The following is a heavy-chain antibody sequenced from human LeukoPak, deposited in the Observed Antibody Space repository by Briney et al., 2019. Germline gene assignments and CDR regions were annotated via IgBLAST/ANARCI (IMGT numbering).Heavy chain of an antibody. CDR2: INPNSGGT. V-gene: IGHV1-2*02. D-gene: IGHD3-22*01. J-gene: IGHJ4*02. Sequence: GASVKVSCKASGYTFTGYHMHWVRQAPGQGLEWMGWINPNSGGTNYAQKFQGRVTMTRDTSISTAYMELSRLRSDDTAVYYCARGRYDSSGYYFDYWGQGTLVTVSS. CDR1: GYTFTGYH. CDR3: ARGRYDSSGYYFDY.